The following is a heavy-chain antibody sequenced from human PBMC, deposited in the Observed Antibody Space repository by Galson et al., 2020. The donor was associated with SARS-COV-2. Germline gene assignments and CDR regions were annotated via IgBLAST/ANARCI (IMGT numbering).Heavy chain of an antibody. D-gene: IGHD3-22*01. Sequence: SVKVSCKASGGTFSSYAISWVRQAPGQGLEWMGGIIPIFGTANYAQKFQGRVTITADESTSTAYMELSSLRSEDTAVYYCASFADDSSGYYTFDYWGQGTLVTVSS. J-gene: IGHJ4*02. CDR2: IIPIFGTA. CDR1: GGTFSSYA. V-gene: IGHV1-69*13. CDR3: ASFADDSSGYYTFDY.